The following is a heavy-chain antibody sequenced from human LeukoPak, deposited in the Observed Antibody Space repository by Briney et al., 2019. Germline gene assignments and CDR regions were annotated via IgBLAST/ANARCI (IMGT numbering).Heavy chain of an antibody. CDR1: GYTFTGYY. CDR3: ARENVYSSSSESNWFDP. V-gene: IGHV1-2*02. D-gene: IGHD6-6*01. CDR2: INPNSGGT. J-gene: IGHJ5*02. Sequence: ASVKVSCKASGYTFTGYYMHWVRQAPGQGLEWMGWINPNSGGTNYAQKFQGRVTMTRDTSISTAYMELSRLRSDDTAVYYCARENVYSSSSESNWFDPWGQGTLVTVSS.